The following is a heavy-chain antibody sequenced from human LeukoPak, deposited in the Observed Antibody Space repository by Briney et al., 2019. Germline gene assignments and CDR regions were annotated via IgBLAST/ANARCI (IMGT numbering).Heavy chain of an antibody. J-gene: IGHJ6*02. Sequence: GGSLRLSCAASGFTFSSYRMQWVRQAPGRGVGCVSDISFVGSNTYYADSMKGRFTISRDNSKNTLYLQMNSLRAEDTAVYYGAKDAGRGYSGYDSAYYYYYGMDVWGQGTTVTVSS. CDR3: AKDAGRGYSGYDSAYYYYYGMDV. D-gene: IGHD5-12*01. CDR2: ISFVGSNT. V-gene: IGHV3-30*18. CDR1: GFTFSSYR.